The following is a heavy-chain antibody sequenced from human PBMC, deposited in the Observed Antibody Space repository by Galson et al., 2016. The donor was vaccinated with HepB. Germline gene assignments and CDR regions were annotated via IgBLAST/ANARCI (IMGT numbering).Heavy chain of an antibody. V-gene: IGHV6-1*01. J-gene: IGHJ2*01. D-gene: IGHD6-19*01. Sequence: CAISWDSVSSNSAAWNWIRQSPSRGLEWLGRTYYRSKWYNDYAVSVKSRITINPDTSKNQFSLQLNSVTPEDTAVYYCSREHYSSGWPLNWYFDLWGRGTLVSVSS. CDR3: SREHYSSGWPLNWYFDL. CDR2: TYYRSKWYN. CDR1: WDSVSSNSAA.